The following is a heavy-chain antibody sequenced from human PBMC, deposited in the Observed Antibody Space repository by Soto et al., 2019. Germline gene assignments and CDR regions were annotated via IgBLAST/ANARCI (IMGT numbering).Heavy chain of an antibody. CDR3: AAGDYSGSGTYYNGWFDS. CDR2: IYYSGST. D-gene: IGHD3-10*01. CDR1: GGSVSSSIYY. J-gene: IGHJ5*01. V-gene: IGHV4-39*01. Sequence: TLSLTCTVSGGSVSSSIYYWGWIRQPPRKGLEWIGSIYYSGSTYYNPSLKSRVTISLDTSKNQFSLRLNSVTAADAALYYCAAGDYSGSGTYYNGWFDSWGQGTLVTAPQ.